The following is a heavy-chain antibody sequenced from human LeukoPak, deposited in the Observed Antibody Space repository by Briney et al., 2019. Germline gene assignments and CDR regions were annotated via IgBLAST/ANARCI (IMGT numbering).Heavy chain of an antibody. CDR1: GFTVSSNY. J-gene: IGHJ4*02. Sequence: GGSLRLSCAASGFTVSSNYMGWVRQAPGKGLEWVSSISSSSSYIYYADSVKGRFTISRDNAKNSLYLQMNSLRAEDTAVYYCARVGYCSSTSCRPYDYWGQGTLVTVSS. D-gene: IGHD2-2*01. CDR3: ARVGYCSSTSCRPYDY. CDR2: ISSSSSYI. V-gene: IGHV3-21*01.